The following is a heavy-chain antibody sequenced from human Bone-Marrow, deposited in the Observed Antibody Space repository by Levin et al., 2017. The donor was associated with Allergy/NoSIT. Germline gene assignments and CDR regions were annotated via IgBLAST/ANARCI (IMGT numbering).Heavy chain of an antibody. CDR3: ARDRWFGEPEAHFDY. J-gene: IGHJ4*02. V-gene: IGHV4-39*07. CDR2: IYYSGST. CDR1: GGSISSSSYY. D-gene: IGHD3-10*01. Sequence: PSETLSLTCTVSGGSISSSSYYWGWIRQPPGKGLEWIGSIYYSGSTYYNPSLKSRVTISVDTSKNQFSLKLSSVTAADTAVYYCARDRWFGEPEAHFDYWGQGTLVTVSS.